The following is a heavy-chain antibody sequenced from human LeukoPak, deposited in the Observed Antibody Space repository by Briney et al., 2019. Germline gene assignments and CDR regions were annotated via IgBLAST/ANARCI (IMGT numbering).Heavy chain of an antibody. Sequence: SVKVSCKASGGTLSSYAISWVRQAPGQGLEWMGRIIPIFGTANYAQKFQGRVTMTRDTSTSTVYMELSSLRSDDTAVYYCARGLGAPRLPPDYWGQGTVVTVSS. CDR2: IIPIFGTA. V-gene: IGHV1-69*05. CDR1: GGTLSSYA. J-gene: IGHJ4*02. D-gene: IGHD3-9*01. CDR3: ARGLGAPRLPPDY.